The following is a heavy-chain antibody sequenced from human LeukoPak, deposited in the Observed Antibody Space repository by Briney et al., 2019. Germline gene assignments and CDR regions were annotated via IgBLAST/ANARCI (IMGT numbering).Heavy chain of an antibody. CDR3: ARANYYDTIGYSRGAFDI. Sequence: ASETLSLTCSVSGYSISSGFYWGWIRQPPGKGLEWIGSIFHSGSTYYNPFLKSRVTISVGTSKNHFSLKLSSVTAADTALHYCARANYYDTIGYSRGAFDIWGQGTMVTVSS. CDR1: GYSISSGFY. J-gene: IGHJ3*02. CDR2: IFHSGST. V-gene: IGHV4-38-2*02. D-gene: IGHD3-22*01.